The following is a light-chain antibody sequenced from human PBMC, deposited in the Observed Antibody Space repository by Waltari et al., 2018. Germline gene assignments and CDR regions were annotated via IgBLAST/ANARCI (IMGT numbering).Light chain of an antibody. CDR2: INSDGSH. Sequence: QLVLTQSPSASASLGAPVKLTCPLTSGHSRHLVALLQQRPEKGPRYLMKINSDGSHSKGDEIPDRFSGSSSGAERYLTISSLQSEDEADYFCQTGGHGTWVFGGGTKLTVL. J-gene: IGLJ3*02. CDR1: SGHSRHL. V-gene: IGLV4-69*02. CDR3: QTGGHGTWV.